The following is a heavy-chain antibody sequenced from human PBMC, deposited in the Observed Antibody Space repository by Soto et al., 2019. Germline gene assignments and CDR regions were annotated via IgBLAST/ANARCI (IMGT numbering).Heavy chain of an antibody. Sequence: QVQLQESGPGLVKPSQTLSLTCTVSGGSISSGGYYWSWIRQHPGKGLEWIGYIYYSGSTYYNPSHKGRVTISLDTSKNQFYLKLSSVTAADTAVYYCARQVATIYGFDYWGQGTLFTVSS. CDR1: GGSISSGGYY. D-gene: IGHD5-12*01. CDR2: IYYSGST. J-gene: IGHJ4*02. V-gene: IGHV4-31*03. CDR3: ARQVATIYGFDY.